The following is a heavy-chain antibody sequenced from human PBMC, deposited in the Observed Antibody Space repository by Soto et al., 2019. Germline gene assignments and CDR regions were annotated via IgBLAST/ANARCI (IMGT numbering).Heavy chain of an antibody. CDR1: GFNFSNHW. Sequence: GWSLRLSCAATGFNFSNHWMHWVRQRPAEGLVWVSRITSDGKSKAYAESVKGRFAISRDNAKNTLYLQMNGLTAEDTAVYYCARESGDWPLNWFDPWGQGTLVTVSS. CDR3: ARESGDWPLNWFDP. V-gene: IGHV3-74*01. CDR2: ITSDGKSK. D-gene: IGHD2-21*02. J-gene: IGHJ5*02.